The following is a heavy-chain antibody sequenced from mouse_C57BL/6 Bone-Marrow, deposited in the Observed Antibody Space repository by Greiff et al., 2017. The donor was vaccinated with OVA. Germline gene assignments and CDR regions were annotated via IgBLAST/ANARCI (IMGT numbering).Heavy chain of an antibody. CDR2: IGPENGDT. CDR3: TTASTMVTTGDFDY. CDR1: GFNIKDDY. V-gene: IGHV14-4*01. J-gene: IGHJ2*01. Sequence: VQLQQSGAELVRPGASVKLSCTASGFNIKDDYMHWVKQRPEQGLEWIGWIGPENGDTEYASKLQGKATITADTSSNTAYLQLSSLTSEDTAVYYCTTASTMVTTGDFDYWGQGTTLTVSS. D-gene: IGHD2-2*01.